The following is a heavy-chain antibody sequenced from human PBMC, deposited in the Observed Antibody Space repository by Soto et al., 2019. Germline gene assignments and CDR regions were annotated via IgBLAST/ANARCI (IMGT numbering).Heavy chain of an antibody. D-gene: IGHD3-3*01. Sequence: EVQLLESGGGLVQPGGSLRLSCAASGFTFSSYAMSWVRQAPGKGLEWVSAISGSGGSTYYADSVKGRFTISRDNSKNTLYLQMNSLRAEDTAVYYCAKDRRYYDFWSGYTDWLDPWCQGTLVTVSS. CDR3: AKDRRYYDFWSGYTDWLDP. CDR2: ISGSGGST. J-gene: IGHJ5*02. V-gene: IGHV3-23*01. CDR1: GFTFSSYA.